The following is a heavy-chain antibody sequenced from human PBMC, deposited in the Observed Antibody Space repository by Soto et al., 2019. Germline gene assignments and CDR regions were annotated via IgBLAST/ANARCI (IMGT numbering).Heavy chain of an antibody. CDR3: AGLSITIFVDGMDV. D-gene: IGHD3-3*01. J-gene: IGHJ6*02. V-gene: IGHV4-34*01. CDR2: INHSGST. CDR1: GRSFSGYY. Sequence: SETLSLTCAVYGRSFSGYYWSWIRQPPGKGLEWIGEINHSGSTNYNPSLKSRVTISVDTSKNQFSLKLSSVTAADTAVYYCAGLSITIFVDGMDVWGQGTTVTVSS.